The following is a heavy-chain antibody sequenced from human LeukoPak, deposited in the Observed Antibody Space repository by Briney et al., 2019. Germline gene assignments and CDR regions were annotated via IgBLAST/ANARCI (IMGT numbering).Heavy chain of an antibody. Sequence: ASVKVSCKASGYTFTDFYVHWVRQAPGQGLEWMGWTNPKSGGKNYAQKFQGGVTMTRDTTIRTAYMELSTLRSDDTAVYYCARGSHSGGPIPNFDYWGQGTLVTVSS. D-gene: IGHD3-16*01. CDR1: GYTFTDFY. J-gene: IGHJ4*02. CDR2: TNPKSGGK. V-gene: IGHV1-2*02. CDR3: ARGSHSGGPIPNFDY.